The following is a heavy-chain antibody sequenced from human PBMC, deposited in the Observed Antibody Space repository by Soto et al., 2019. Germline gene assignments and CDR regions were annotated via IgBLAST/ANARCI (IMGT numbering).Heavy chain of an antibody. D-gene: IGHD6-19*01. J-gene: IGHJ4*02. CDR1: GYTFTGYA. CDR2: INAGNGNT. Sequence: GASVKVSCKASGYTFTGYAMHWVLQAPGQRIEWMGWINAGNGNTKYSQKFQGRVTITRDTSASTAYMELSSLRSEDTAVYYCARAVAVAADFDYWGQGTLVTVS. CDR3: ARAVAVAADFDY. V-gene: IGHV1-3*01.